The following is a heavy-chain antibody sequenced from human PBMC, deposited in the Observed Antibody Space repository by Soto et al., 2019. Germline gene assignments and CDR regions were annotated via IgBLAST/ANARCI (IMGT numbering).Heavy chain of an antibody. CDR1: GFTFGSYS. D-gene: IGHD3-22*01. Sequence: EVQLVESGGGLVRPGGSLRLSCAASGFTFGSYSMNWVRQAPGKGLEWVSNISSSRAYVYYADSLKGRFTVSRDNAKNALYLQMNSLRAEDTAVYYCARKTWYYDSRASDNGLADAFDIWGQGTMVTVSS. CDR2: ISSSRAYV. V-gene: IGHV3-21*01. J-gene: IGHJ3*02. CDR3: ARKTWYYDSRASDNGLADAFDI.